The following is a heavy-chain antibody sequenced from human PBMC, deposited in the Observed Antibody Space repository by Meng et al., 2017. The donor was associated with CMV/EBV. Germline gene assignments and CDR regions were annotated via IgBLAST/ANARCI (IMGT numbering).Heavy chain of an antibody. CDR2: IYSEGTT. Sequence: ELRLVGSGGGLIQPGGSLRLSLAASGFTVSNNYMRWFRQAPGKGLEWVSLIYSEGTTDYADSVKGRFTISRDNSKNTLYLQMNSLRAEDTAVYYCARDGNYHGVWGQGTLVTVSS. D-gene: IGHD1-7*01. CDR3: ARDGNYHGV. CDR1: GFTVSNNY. J-gene: IGHJ4*02. V-gene: IGHV3-53*01.